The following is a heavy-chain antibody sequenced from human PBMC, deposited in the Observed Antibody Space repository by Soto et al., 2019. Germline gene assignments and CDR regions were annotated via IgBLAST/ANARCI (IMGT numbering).Heavy chain of an antibody. CDR1: GFTFSSYA. V-gene: IGHV3-21*01. D-gene: IGHD3-3*01. CDR3: ARDAAYYDFWSGLVYGMDV. CDR2: ISSSSSYI. Sequence: GGSLRLSCAASGFTFSSYAMSWFRQAPGKGLEWVSSISSSSSYIYYADSVKGRFTISRDNAKNSLNLQMNSLRAEDTAVYYCARDAAYYDFWSGLVYGMDVWGQGTTVTVSS. J-gene: IGHJ6*02.